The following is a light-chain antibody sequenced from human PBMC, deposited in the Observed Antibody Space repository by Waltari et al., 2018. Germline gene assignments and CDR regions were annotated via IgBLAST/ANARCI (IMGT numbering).Light chain of an antibody. V-gene: IGLV2-14*01. CDR3: ASYVNSFALV. CDR1: TSDIGAYDL. J-gene: IGLJ2*01. Sequence: HSALTQPASVSGSPGQSISISCAGTTSDIGAYDLVSWYQKYPGKAPKLIIYEVKNRPSDIPPRFSSSKSGDTASLTISGLHAEDEAEYYCASYVNSFALVFGGGTKVSVL. CDR2: EVK.